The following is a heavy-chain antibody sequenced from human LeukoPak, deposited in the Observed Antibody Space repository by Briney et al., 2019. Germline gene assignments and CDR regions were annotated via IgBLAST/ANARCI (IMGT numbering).Heavy chain of an antibody. CDR2: INPNSGGT. J-gene: IGHJ4*02. D-gene: IGHD3-3*01. CDR1: GGTFSSYA. CDR3: ARDAGFWSGYSFDY. V-gene: IGHV1-2*02. Sequence: ASVKVSCKASGGTFSSYAISWVRQAPGQGLEWMGWINPNSGGTNYAQKFQGRVTMTRDTSISTAYMELSRLRSDDTAVYYCARDAGFWSGYSFDYWGQGTLVTVSS.